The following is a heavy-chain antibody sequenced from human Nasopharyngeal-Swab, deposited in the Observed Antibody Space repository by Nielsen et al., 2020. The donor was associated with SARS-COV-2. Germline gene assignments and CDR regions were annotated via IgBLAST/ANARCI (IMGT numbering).Heavy chain of an antibody. V-gene: IGHV3-73*01. Sequence: GGSLRLSCAASGFTFSDSATHWVRQASGNGLEWVGRVRSKGNNYATANAASVKGRFIIFRDDPTNTAYLQMNSLKTEDTAVYYCTRCGGGCYSGRDYWGQGTLVTVSS. J-gene: IGHJ4*02. CDR3: TRCGGGCYSGRDY. CDR1: GFTFSDSA. D-gene: IGHD2-21*02. CDR2: VRSKGNNYAT.